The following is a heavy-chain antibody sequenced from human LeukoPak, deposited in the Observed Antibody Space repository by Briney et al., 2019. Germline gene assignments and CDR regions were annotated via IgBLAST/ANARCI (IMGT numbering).Heavy chain of an antibody. Sequence: SETLSLTCAVYGGSFSGYYWSWIRQPPGEGLEWFGEINHSGSTNYNPSLKSRVTISVDTSKNQFSLKLSSVTAADTAVYYCARGFNSYYYYYMDVWGKGTTVTVSS. CDR2: INHSGST. J-gene: IGHJ6*03. CDR3: ARGFNSYYYYYMDV. CDR1: GGSFSGYY. V-gene: IGHV4-34*01.